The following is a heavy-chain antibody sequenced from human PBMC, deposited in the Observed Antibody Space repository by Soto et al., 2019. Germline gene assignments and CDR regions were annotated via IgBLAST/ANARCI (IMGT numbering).Heavy chain of an antibody. CDR2: ISGSGGST. CDR1: GFTFSSYA. CDR3: AKDYGSGSYSYYYGMDV. D-gene: IGHD3-10*01. Sequence: PGGSLRLSCAASGFTFSSYAMSWVRQAPGKGLEWVSAISGSGGSTYYADSVKGRFTISRDNSKNTLYLQMNSLRAEDTAVYYCAKDYGSGSYSYYYGMDVWGQGTTVTVSS. V-gene: IGHV3-23*01. J-gene: IGHJ6*02.